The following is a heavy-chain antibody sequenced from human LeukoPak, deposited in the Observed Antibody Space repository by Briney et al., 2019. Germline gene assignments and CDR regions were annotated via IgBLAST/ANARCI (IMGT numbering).Heavy chain of an antibody. CDR3: AREPITIFGVAALEGNWFDP. D-gene: IGHD3-3*01. J-gene: IGHJ5*02. Sequence: ASVKVSCKACGYTFTSYYMHWVRQAPGQGLEWMGIINPSGGSTSYAQKFQGRVTMTRDTSTSTVYMELSSLRSEDTAVYYCAREPITIFGVAALEGNWFDPWGQGTLVTVSS. CDR1: GYTFTSYY. CDR2: INPSGGST. V-gene: IGHV1-46*01.